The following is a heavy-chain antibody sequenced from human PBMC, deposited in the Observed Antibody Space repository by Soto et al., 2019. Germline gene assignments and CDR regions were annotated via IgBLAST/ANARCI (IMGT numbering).Heavy chain of an antibody. CDR3: AHRLQSGSWFEKPKYNWFDP. CDR2: IYWDDDK. CDR1: GFSLSTSGVG. Sequence: QITLKESGPTLVKPTQTLTLTCTFSGFSLSTSGVGVGWIRQPPGKALEWLALIYWDDDKRYSPSLKSRLTITKDTSKNQVVLTMTNMDPVDTATYYCAHRLQSGSWFEKPKYNWFDPWGLGTLVTVSS. V-gene: IGHV2-5*02. J-gene: IGHJ5*02. D-gene: IGHD6-13*01.